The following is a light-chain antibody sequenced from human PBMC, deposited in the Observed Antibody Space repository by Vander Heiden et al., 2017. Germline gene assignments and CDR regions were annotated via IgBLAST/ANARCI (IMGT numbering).Light chain of an antibody. J-gene: IGKJ5*01. CDR3: QQYHDLPIT. CDR1: QDIGSF. Sequence: DIHMTQSPSSLSASEGDRVTITCQASQDIGSFLNWYQQKSGKPPKLVIFDASNLELGVPSRFSGSRSGTDFTLTITSVQPEDTATYYCQQYHDLPITFGQGTRLDNK. V-gene: IGKV1-33*01. CDR2: DAS.